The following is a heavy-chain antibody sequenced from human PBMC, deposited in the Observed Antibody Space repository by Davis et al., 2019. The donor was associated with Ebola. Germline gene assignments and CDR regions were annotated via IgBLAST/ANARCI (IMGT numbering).Heavy chain of an antibody. V-gene: IGHV3-21*01. CDR1: GFTFSTYS. CDR2: ISSDSDYI. Sequence: GSLKISCAASGFTFSTYSMSWVRQAPGKGLEWVSSISSDSDYIYYADSAKGRFTISRDNAKNSLYLQMNSLRAEDTAVYYCARGFLRFDPWGQVTLVTVSS. CDR3: ARGFLRFDP. J-gene: IGHJ5*02. D-gene: IGHD3-3*01.